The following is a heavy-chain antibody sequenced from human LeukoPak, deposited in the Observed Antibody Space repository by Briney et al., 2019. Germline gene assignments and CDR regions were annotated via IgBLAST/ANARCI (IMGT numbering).Heavy chain of an antibody. V-gene: IGHV3-23*01. J-gene: IGHJ1*01. CDR3: AKGGMITFGRVIVTPPEYFQH. Sequence: GGSLRLSCAASGFTFSNYAMNWVRQAPGKGLEWVSTIVGSGGGTYYADSVKGRFTISRDNSKNTLYLQMNSLRAEDTAVYYCAKGGMITFGRVIVTPPEYFQHWGQGTLVTVSS. CDR2: IVGSGGGT. D-gene: IGHD3-16*02. CDR1: GFTFSNYA.